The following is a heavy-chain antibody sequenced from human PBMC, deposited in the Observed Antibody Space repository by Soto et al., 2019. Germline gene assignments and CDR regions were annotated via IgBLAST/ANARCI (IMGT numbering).Heavy chain of an antibody. CDR2: ISYDGSNN. CDR3: AKVVWRGSNTDY. V-gene: IGHV3-30*18. J-gene: IGHJ4*02. Sequence: QVQLVESGGGVVQPGRSLRLSCAASGFTFSSYGMHWVRQAPGKGLEWVAVISYDGSNNYYADSVKGRFTISRDNSKNTHDLQMNSLRYEDTAVYYGAKVVWRGSNTDYWGQGTLLTASP. CDR1: GFTFSSYG. D-gene: IGHD3-16*01.